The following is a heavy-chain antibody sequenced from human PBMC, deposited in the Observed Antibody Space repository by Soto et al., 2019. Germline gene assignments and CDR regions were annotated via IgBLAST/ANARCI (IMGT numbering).Heavy chain of an antibody. V-gene: IGHV3-23*01. D-gene: IGHD2-15*01. CDR1: GLTFSSYA. CDR2: ISGSGGST. CDR3: AKDPRNCSGGSCYPSGYFQH. Sequence: PGGSTRLSCAASGLTFSSYAMSWVRQDPGKGLEWVSAISGSGGSTYYADSVKGRFTISRDNSKNTLYLQMNSLRAEDTAVYYCAKDPRNCSGGSCYPSGYFQHWGQGTLVTVSS. J-gene: IGHJ1*01.